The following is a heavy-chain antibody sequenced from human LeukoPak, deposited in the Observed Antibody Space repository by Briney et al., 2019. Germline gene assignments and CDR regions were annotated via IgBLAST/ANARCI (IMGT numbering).Heavy chain of an antibody. Sequence: PGGSLRLSCAASGFTFSSYSMNRVRQAPGKGLEWVSYISSSSSTIYYADSVKGRFTISRDNAKNSLYLQMNSLRAEDTAVYYCARDVYSSSWYFDYWGQGTLVTVSS. CDR1: GFTFSSYS. V-gene: IGHV3-48*01. CDR3: ARDVYSSSWYFDY. CDR2: ISSSSSTI. J-gene: IGHJ4*02. D-gene: IGHD6-13*01.